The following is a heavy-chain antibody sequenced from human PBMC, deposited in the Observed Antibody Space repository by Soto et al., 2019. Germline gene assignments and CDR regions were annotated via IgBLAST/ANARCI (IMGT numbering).Heavy chain of an antibody. Sequence: ASVKVSCKASGYTFTSYDINWVRQATGQGLEWMGWMNPSSGNTGYAQKFQGRVTMTRNTSISTAYMELSSLRSEDTAVYYCVRLGATSPNFDYWGQGTLVTVSS. CDR3: VRLGATSPNFDY. J-gene: IGHJ4*02. V-gene: IGHV1-8*01. CDR2: MNPSSGNT. D-gene: IGHD1-26*01. CDR1: GYTFTSYD.